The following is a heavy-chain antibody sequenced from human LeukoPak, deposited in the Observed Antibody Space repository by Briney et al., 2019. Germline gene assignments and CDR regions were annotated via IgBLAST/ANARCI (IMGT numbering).Heavy chain of an antibody. CDR1: GFTFSSYV. CDR2: ISDSGVST. Sequence: PGGSLRLSCAASGFTFSSYVMNWVRQAPGKGLEWVSVISDSGVSTYYADSVKGRFTISRDNSKNTLYLQMNSLRAEDTAVYYCAKDTTDFGVAVVDYWGQGTLVTVSS. J-gene: IGHJ4*02. V-gene: IGHV3-23*01. CDR3: AKDTTDFGVAVVDY. D-gene: IGHD6-19*01.